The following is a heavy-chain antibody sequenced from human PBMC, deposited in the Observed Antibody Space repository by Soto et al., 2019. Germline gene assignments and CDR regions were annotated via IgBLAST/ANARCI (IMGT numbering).Heavy chain of an antibody. V-gene: IGHV3-48*02. CDR1: GFTFSSYS. CDR3: ARKGVAFDY. Sequence: GGSLRLSCAASGFTFSSYSMNWVRQAPGKGLEWISYISTTSSSIYYADSVKGRFTISRDNAKNSLFLQMNSLRDEDTAVYYCARKGVAFDYWGQGALVTISS. D-gene: IGHD3-3*01. J-gene: IGHJ4*02. CDR2: ISTTSSSI.